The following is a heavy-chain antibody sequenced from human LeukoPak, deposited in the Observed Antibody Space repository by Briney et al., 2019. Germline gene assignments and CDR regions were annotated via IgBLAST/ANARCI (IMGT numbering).Heavy chain of an antibody. Sequence: PSETLSLTCAVYGGSFSGYYWSWIRQPPGKGLEWIGEINHSGSTNYNPSFKSRVTISVDTSKNQFSLKLSSVTAADTAVYYCARGDFDWLLLYWGQGTLVTVSS. CDR3: ARGDFDWLLLY. CDR1: GGSFSGYY. J-gene: IGHJ4*02. CDR2: INHSGST. D-gene: IGHD3-9*01. V-gene: IGHV4-34*01.